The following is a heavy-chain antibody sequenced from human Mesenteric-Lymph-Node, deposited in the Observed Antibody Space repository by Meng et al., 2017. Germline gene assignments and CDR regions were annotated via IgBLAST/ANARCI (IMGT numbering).Heavy chain of an antibody. CDR1: GFTLSSYW. D-gene: IGHD3-3*01. CDR2: INSDWSDT. V-gene: IGHV3-74*01. J-gene: IGHJ4*02. Sequence: GESLKISCAASGFTLSSYWMHWVRQAPGRGLVWVSRINSDWSDTSYADSVKSRFTISRDNARNTLYLQMNSLRVEDTAVYYCATGPEFWFTYDYWGQGTLVTVSS. CDR3: ATGPEFWFTYDY.